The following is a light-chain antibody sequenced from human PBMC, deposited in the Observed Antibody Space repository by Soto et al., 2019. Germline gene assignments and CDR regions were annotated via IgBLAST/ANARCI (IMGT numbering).Light chain of an antibody. CDR1: NRDVGGYNY. J-gene: IGLJ2*01. V-gene: IGLV2-14*01. CDR3: RSYSSSSALDVI. Sequence: QSALAQPASVSGSPGQSITISCAGTNRDVGGYNYVSWYQQYPGKAPKLLIYEVTYRPSGVSNRFSGSKSGNTASLTISGLLAEDEADDSCRSYSSSSALDVIFGGGTKLTVL. CDR2: EVT.